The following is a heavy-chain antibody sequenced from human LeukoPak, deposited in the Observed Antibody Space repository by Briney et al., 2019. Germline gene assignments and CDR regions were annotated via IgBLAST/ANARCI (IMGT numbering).Heavy chain of an antibody. CDR3: AKDPYSSTWNWVDY. Sequence: GGSLRLSCAASGFTFSSCAMSWVRQAPGKGLEWVSLISGSGGSTYYADSVKGRFTISRDNSKNTMYMQMNSLRAEDTAVYYCAKDPYSSTWNWVDYWGQGTLVTVSS. CDR2: ISGSGGST. V-gene: IGHV3-23*01. D-gene: IGHD6-13*01. CDR1: GFTFSSCA. J-gene: IGHJ4*02.